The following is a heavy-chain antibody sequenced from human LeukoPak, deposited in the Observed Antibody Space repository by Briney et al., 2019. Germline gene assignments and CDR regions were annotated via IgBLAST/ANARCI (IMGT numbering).Heavy chain of an antibody. D-gene: IGHD2-2*01. CDR3: ATEYCSSTSCYRGRYFQH. Sequence: SETLSLTCTVSGGSISSGDYYWSWIRQPPGKGLEWIGYIYYSGSTYYNPSLKSRVTISVDTSKNQFSLKLSSVTAADTAVYYCATEYCSSTSCYRGRYFQHWGQGTLVTVSS. V-gene: IGHV4-30-4*08. J-gene: IGHJ1*01. CDR2: IYYSGST. CDR1: GGSISSGDYY.